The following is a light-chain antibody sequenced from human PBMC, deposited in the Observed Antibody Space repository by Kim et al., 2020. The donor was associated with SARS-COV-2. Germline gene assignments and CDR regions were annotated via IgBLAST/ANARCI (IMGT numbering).Light chain of an antibody. CDR1: SSDGGGYNY. CDR2: DVS. J-gene: IGLJ2*01. V-gene: IGLV2-14*04. Sequence: GQSITSSRTGTSSDGGGYNYVSWYQQHPGKAPKLMIYDVSKRPSGVSNRFSGSKSGNTASLTISGLQAEDEADYYCSSYTSSSTLVFGGGTKLTVL. CDR3: SSYTSSSTLV.